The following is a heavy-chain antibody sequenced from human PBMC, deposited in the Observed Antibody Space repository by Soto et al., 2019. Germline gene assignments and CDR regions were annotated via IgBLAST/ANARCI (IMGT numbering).Heavy chain of an antibody. CDR3: ARDRDGYNPVDY. Sequence: EVQLVESGGSLVKPGGSLRLSCAASGFIFSSYSMNWVRQAPGKGLEWVSCISSSGSHAYYADSVKGRFTISRDNAKESLYLQMNSLRAEYTAVSYCARDRDGYNPVDYWGQGTLVTVSS. CDR2: ISSSGSHA. CDR1: GFIFSSYS. V-gene: IGHV3-21*01. J-gene: IGHJ4*02. D-gene: IGHD1-1*01.